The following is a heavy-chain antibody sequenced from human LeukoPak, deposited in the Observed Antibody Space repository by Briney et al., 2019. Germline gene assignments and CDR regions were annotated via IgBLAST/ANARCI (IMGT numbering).Heavy chain of an antibody. Sequence: PSETLSLTCAVYGGSFSGYYWSWIRQPPGKGLEWIGEINHSGSTNYNPSLKSRVTISVDTSKNQFSLKLSSVTAADTAVYYCARGIGRGSRSYLIDYWGQGTLVTVSS. V-gene: IGHV4-34*01. J-gene: IGHJ4*02. CDR2: INHSGST. CDR1: GGSFSGYY. D-gene: IGHD3-10*01. CDR3: ARGIGRGSRSYLIDY.